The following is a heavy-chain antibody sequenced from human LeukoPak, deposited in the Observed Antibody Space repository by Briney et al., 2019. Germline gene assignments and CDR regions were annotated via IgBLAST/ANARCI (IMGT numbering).Heavy chain of an antibody. D-gene: IGHD6-13*01. Sequence: GASVKVSCKASGYTFATYGFCWVRQAPGHGLEWMGWISANNGKTNFAQKFQGRVTMTTDTSTTTAYMELTSLRPDDTAVYYRAKVAGDRLDSWGQGTLVTVSS. CDR1: GYTFATYG. CDR3: AKVAGDRLDS. CDR2: ISANNGKT. J-gene: IGHJ4*02. V-gene: IGHV1-18*01.